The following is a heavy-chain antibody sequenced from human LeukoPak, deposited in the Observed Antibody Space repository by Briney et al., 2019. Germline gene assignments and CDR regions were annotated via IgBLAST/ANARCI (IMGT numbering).Heavy chain of an antibody. CDR3: AGEGSNY. CDR1: GFTFSSYA. CDR2: ISSDGGST. Sequence: GGSLRLSCSASGFTFSSYAMHWVRQAPGKGLEYVSGISSDGGSTYYPDSLKGRFTISRDNAKNSLYLQMNSLRAKDTAVYYCAGEGSNYWGQGTLVTVSS. J-gene: IGHJ4*02. D-gene: IGHD3-10*01. V-gene: IGHV3-64*04.